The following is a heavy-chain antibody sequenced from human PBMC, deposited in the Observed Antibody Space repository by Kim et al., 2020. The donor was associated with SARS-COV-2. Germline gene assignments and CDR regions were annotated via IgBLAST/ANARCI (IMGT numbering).Heavy chain of an antibody. CDR3: ARDKTIAAAVYYYYYGMDV. Sequence: GGSLRLSCAASGFTFSSYGMHWVRQAPGKGLEWVAVIWYDGSNKYYADSVKGRFTISRDNSKNTLYLQMNSLRAEDTAVYYCARDKTIAAAVYYYYYGMDVWGQGTTVTVSS. J-gene: IGHJ6*02. D-gene: IGHD6-13*01. CDR2: IWYDGSNK. CDR1: GFTFSSYG. V-gene: IGHV3-33*01.